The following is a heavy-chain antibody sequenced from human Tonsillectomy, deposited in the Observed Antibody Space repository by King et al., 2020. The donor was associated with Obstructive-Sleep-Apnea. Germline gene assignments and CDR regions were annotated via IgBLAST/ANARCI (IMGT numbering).Heavy chain of an antibody. J-gene: IGHJ4*01. CDR1: GFTFSSYG. Sequence: VQLVESGGGVVQPGGSLRLSCAASGFTFSSYGLHWVRQAPGKGLEWVAFIRYDGGNKYYADSVKGRFTISRDNSKNTLYLQMNSLRAEDTAVYYCAKELASGYWFDYWGHGTLVTVSS. CDR2: IRYDGGNK. CDR3: AKELASGYWFDY. V-gene: IGHV3-30*02. D-gene: IGHD3-10*01.